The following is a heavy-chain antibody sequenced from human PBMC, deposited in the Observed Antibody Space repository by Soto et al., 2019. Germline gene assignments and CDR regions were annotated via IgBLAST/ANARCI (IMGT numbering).Heavy chain of an antibody. Sequence: PSETLSLTCAVYGGSFSGYYWSWIRQPPGKGLEWIGEINHSGSTNYNPSLKSRVTISVDTSKNQFSLKLSSVTAADTAVYYCARGPLLWSGYYGGEKYFDYWGQGTLVTVSS. CDR1: GGSFSGYY. V-gene: IGHV4-34*01. J-gene: IGHJ4*02. CDR3: ARGPLLWSGYYGGEKYFDY. CDR2: INHSGST. D-gene: IGHD3-3*01.